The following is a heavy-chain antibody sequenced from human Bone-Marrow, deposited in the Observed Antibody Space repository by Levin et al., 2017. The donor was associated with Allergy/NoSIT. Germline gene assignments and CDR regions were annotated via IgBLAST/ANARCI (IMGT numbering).Heavy chain of an antibody. CDR2: ISYDGSNK. CDR3: AKDRGEVGATGGVDV. CDR1: GFTFSSYG. J-gene: IGHJ6*02. Sequence: GESLKISCAASGFTFSSYGMHWVRQAPGKGLEWVAVISYDGSNKYYADSVKGRFTISRDNSKNTLYLQMNSLRAEDTAVYYCAKDRGEVGATGGVDVWGQGTTVTVSS. V-gene: IGHV3-30*18. D-gene: IGHD1-26*01.